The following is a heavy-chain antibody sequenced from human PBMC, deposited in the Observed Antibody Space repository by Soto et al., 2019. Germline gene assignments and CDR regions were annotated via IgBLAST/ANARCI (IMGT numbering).Heavy chain of an antibody. Sequence: ASVKVSCXASGYTFTTYDISWVRQAPGQGLEWMGRISTYNGNTNYPQSLQGRLTMTTDTSTTTAYMELRSLRSDDTAVYYCARDGALGPYDFWSGYPSSDYYGMDVWGQGTTVTVSS. D-gene: IGHD3-3*01. CDR3: ARDGALGPYDFWSGYPSSDYYGMDV. CDR1: GYTFTTYD. CDR2: ISTYNGNT. V-gene: IGHV1-18*01. J-gene: IGHJ6*02.